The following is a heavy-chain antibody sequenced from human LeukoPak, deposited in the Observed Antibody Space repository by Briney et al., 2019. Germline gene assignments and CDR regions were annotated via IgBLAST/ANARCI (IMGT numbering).Heavy chain of an antibody. Sequence: SETLSLTCTVSGASITISSYYWGWIRQPPGKGLEWIGSVSYSGNTYYNPSLKSRVTILLDTSKSQFSLKLSSMTAADTAVYYCARGISSSYVFDMDVWGKGNTVTVSS. V-gene: IGHV4-39*07. CDR1: GASITISSYY. D-gene: IGHD2-2*01. J-gene: IGHJ6*03. CDR3: ARGISSSYVFDMDV. CDR2: VSYSGNT.